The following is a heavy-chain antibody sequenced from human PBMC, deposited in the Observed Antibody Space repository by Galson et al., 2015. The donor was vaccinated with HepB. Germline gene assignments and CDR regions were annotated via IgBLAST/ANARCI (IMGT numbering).Heavy chain of an antibody. CDR2: TTPIFREA. D-gene: IGHD1-26*01. CDR1: GDTFSRYA. J-gene: IGHJ4*02. Sequence: SVKVSCKASGDTFSRYAINWVRQAPGQGLEWMGGTTPIFREANYAQKFQGRVTVTADDSTSTAYMEVSSLRSDDTAVYYCAAIVGATPAWGQGTLVTVSS. V-gene: IGHV1-69*13. CDR3: AAIVGATPA.